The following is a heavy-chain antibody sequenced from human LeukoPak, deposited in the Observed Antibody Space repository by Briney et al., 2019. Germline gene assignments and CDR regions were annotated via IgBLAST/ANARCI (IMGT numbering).Heavy chain of an antibody. V-gene: IGHV1-2*02. J-gene: IGHJ4*02. CDR2: INPNSGGT. CDR1: GYTFTGYY. D-gene: IGHD3-3*01. Sequence: ASVKVSCKASGYTFTGYYVHWVRQAPGQGLEWMGWINPNSGGTNYAQKFQGRVTMTRDTSISTAYMELSRLRSDDTAVYYCARVGQTYYDFWSGYPDYWGQGTLVTVSS. CDR3: ARVGQTYYDFWSGYPDY.